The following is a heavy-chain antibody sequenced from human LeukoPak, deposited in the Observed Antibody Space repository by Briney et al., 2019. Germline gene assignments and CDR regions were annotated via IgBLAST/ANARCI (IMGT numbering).Heavy chain of an antibody. D-gene: IGHD2-2*01. Sequence: ASVKVSCKASGGTFSSYAISWVRQAPGQGLEWMGGIIPIFGTANYAQKFQGRVTITADESTSTAYMELSSLRSEDTAVYYCARYCSSTSCYQADYYYYGMDVWGQGTTVTVSS. CDR1: GGTFSSYA. CDR2: IIPIFGTA. J-gene: IGHJ6*02. CDR3: ARYCSSTSCYQADYYYYGMDV. V-gene: IGHV1-69*13.